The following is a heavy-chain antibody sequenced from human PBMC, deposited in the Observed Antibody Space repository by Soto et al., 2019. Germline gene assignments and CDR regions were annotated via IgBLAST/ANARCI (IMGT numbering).Heavy chain of an antibody. CDR2: INTDGSYT. Sequence: GGSLRLSCTTSGFTFNGFWMHWVRQAPGKGLVWVSRINTDGSYTNYADSVKGRFTISRDNAKNTLLLQMNSLRAEDTAVYYCAGLGSSGYVRTWGQGTLVTVSS. V-gene: IGHV3-74*01. CDR1: GFTFNGFW. J-gene: IGHJ5*02. CDR3: AGLGSSGYVRT. D-gene: IGHD6-25*01.